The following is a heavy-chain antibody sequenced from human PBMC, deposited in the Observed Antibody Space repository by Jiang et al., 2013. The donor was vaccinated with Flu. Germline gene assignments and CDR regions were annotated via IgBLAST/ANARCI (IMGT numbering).Heavy chain of an antibody. CDR3: AHTTVAKPALFYFDY. CDR1: GFSLSTSAVG. J-gene: IGHJ4*02. V-gene: IGHV2-5*02. Sequence: KPTQTLTLTCTFSGFSLSTSAVGVGWIRQPPGKALEWLALIYWDDDKRYSPSLKNRLTITKDTSENQVVLTMTNMDPVDTATYYCAHTTVAKPALFYFDYWGQGTLVTVSS. D-gene: IGHD1-26*01. CDR2: IYWDDDK.